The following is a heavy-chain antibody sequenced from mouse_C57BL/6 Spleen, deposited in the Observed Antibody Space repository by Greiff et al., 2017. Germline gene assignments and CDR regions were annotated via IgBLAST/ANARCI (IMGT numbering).Heavy chain of an antibody. D-gene: IGHD1-1*01. CDR2: IWSDGST. J-gene: IGHJ4*01. V-gene: IGHV2-6-1*01. CDR1: GFSLTSYG. Sequence: VQLVESGPGLVAPSQSLSITCTVSGFSLTSYGVHWVRQPPGKGLEWLVVIWSDGSTTYNSALKSRLSISKDNSKSQVFLKMNSLQTDDTAMYYSARHGDYYGSRYYAMDYWGQGTSVTVSS. CDR3: ARHGDYYGSRYYAMDY.